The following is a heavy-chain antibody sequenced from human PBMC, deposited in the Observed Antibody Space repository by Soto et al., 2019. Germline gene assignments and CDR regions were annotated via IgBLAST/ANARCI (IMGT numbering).Heavy chain of an antibody. D-gene: IGHD3-10*01. CDR3: AREGVHNYTEYYFDY. J-gene: IGHJ4*02. V-gene: IGHV3-21*06. CDR1: GFTFSYYP. CDR2: ISGIRDYI. Sequence: EVQLVESGGGLVNPGGSLRLSCAASGFTFSYYPLHWVRRAPGKGLEWVSSISGIRDYIRYADSVKGRFTISRGNAKTSLYLQMNSLTAEDTAVYYCAREGVHNYTEYYFDYWGQGTLVTVSS.